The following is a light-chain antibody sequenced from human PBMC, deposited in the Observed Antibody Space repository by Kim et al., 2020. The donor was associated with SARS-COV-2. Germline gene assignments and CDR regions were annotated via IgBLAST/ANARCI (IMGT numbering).Light chain of an antibody. CDR3: QQYNSYSPT. J-gene: IGKJ1*01. CDR1: QSISSW. V-gene: IGKV1-5*03. CDR2: KAS. Sequence: ASVGDRITITCRASQSISSWLAWYQQKQGKAPKLLIYKASSLESGVPSRFSGSGSGTEFTLTISSLQPDDFAPYYCQQYNSYSPTFGQGTKVDIK.